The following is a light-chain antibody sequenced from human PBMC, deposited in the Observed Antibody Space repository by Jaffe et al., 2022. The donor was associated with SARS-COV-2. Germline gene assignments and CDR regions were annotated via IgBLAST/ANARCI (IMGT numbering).Light chain of an antibody. CDR3: QQYNTYPFT. Sequence: DIQMTQSPSTLSASVGDRVTITCRASQTISTWLAWYQQKPGRAPKLLIYKASNLESGVPSRFSGSGSGTDFTLTISSLQPDDFATFFCQQYNTYPFTFGQGTKLEI. J-gene: IGKJ2*01. V-gene: IGKV1-5*03. CDR1: QTISTW. CDR2: KAS.